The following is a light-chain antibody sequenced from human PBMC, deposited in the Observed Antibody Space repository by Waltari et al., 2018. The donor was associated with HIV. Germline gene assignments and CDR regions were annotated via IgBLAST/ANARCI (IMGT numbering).Light chain of an antibody. CDR2: SAS. V-gene: IGKV3-15*01. Sequence: FMTQSPTTLSLSPGEGATFSCRASQSVSSDLAWYKQKSGQAPRLLIYSASNRATGIPARFTGSGSGTEFTHTITSLQYEDFAVYYCQQYKNWPRRTFGQGTKVEIK. CDR3: QQYKNWPRRT. J-gene: IGKJ1*01. CDR1: QSVSSD.